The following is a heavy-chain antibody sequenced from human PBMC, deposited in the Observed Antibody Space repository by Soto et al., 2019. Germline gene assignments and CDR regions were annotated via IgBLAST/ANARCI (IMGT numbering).Heavy chain of an antibody. V-gene: IGHV4-39*01. CDR3: ASWGYCSSTSCSGGGDYFDY. J-gene: IGHJ4*02. D-gene: IGHD2-2*01. CDR2: IYYSGST. Sequence: PSETLSLTCTVSGGTISSSSYYWGWIRQPPGKGLEWIGSIYYSGSTYYNPSLKSRVTISVDTSKNQFSLKLSSVTAADTAVYYCASWGYCSSTSCSGGGDYFDYWGQGTLVTVSS. CDR1: GGTISSSSYY.